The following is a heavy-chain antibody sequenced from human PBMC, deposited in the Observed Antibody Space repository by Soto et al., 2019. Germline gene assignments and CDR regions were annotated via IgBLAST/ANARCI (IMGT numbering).Heavy chain of an antibody. CDR3: ARRNGIDF. CDR1: GGSISSYY. CDR2: IYDSGST. V-gene: IGHV4-59*08. D-gene: IGHD2-8*01. J-gene: IGHJ4*02. Sequence: SETLSLTCTVSGGSISSYYWSWIRQAPGKGLEWIGYIYDSGSTNYSPSLESRVTISVDTSKNQFSLRLTSVTAADTAVYYCARRNGIDFWGQGTLVTVSS.